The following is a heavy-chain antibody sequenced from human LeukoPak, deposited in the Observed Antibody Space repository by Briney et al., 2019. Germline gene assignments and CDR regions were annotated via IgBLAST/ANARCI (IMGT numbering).Heavy chain of an antibody. J-gene: IGHJ3*02. CDR1: GGSISSSNYY. V-gene: IGHV4-39*01. Sequence: PSETLSLTCTVSGGSISSSNYYWGWIRQPPGKGLEWIGSVYYSGNTYYNPSLKSRVTISVDTSKNQFSLKLSSVTAADTAVYYCARVPSVIDAFDIWGQGTMVTVSS. D-gene: IGHD2-21*01. CDR3: ARVPSVIDAFDI. CDR2: VYYSGNT.